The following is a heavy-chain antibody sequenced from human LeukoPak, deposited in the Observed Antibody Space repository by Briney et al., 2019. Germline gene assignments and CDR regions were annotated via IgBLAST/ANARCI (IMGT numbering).Heavy chain of an antibody. V-gene: IGHV4-34*01. CDR3: ARVSHGGYCSSTSCYTGYYYGSGRHRWFDP. Sequence: PSETLSLTCAVYGGSFSGYYWSWIRQPPGKGLEWIGEINHSGSTNYNPSLKSRVTISVDTSKNQFSLKLSSVTAADTAVYYCARVSHGGYCSSTSCYTGYYYGSGRHRWFDPWGQGTLVTVSS. CDR1: GGSFSGYY. CDR2: INHSGST. J-gene: IGHJ5*02. D-gene: IGHD2-2*02.